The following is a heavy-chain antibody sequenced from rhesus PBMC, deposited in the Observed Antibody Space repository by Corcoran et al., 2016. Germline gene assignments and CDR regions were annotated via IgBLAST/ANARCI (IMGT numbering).Heavy chain of an antibody. D-gene: IGHD5-12*01. CDR3: ARVHWGYSYRYFDY. J-gene: IGHJ4*01. V-gene: IGHV4S10*01. CDR2: IYGSSTSN. CDR1: GGPLSDSYR. Sequence: QVQLQESGPGVVKPSEALSLTCAVSGGPLSDSYRWSWIRQPPGKGLEWIGYIYGSSTSNNYNHSLKSRVTISKDTSKNQFSLKLSSVTAAATAVYYCARVHWGYSYRYFDYWGQGVLVTVSS.